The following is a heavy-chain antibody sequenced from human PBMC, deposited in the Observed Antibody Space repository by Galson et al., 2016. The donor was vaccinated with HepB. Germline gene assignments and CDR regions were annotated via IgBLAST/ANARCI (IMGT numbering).Heavy chain of an antibody. D-gene: IGHD3-10*01. J-gene: IGHJ5*02. CDR3: ARQGGEGNWFDP. CDR1: GYRFPSYW. Sequence: QSGAEVKKPGESLKISCKGSGYRFPSYWIGWVRQMPGKGLEWMGIIYPRDSDTRYSPSFQGQVNISVDKSINTAYLQWGSLKASDTAMYYCARQGGEGNWFDPWGQGTLVTVSS. V-gene: IGHV5-51*01. CDR2: IYPRDSDT.